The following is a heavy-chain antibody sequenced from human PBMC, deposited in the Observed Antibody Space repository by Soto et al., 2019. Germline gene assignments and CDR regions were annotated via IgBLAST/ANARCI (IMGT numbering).Heavy chain of an antibody. V-gene: IGHV4-61*01. CDR1: GGSISSDSNL. J-gene: IGHJ4*01. Sequence: PSETLSLTCAVSGGSISSDSNLWGWIRQPPGKGLEWIGYIHSGGSSYYNPSLKSRVTIALDSPKNQFSLKLTSVTAADTAVYYCAKMWMTHYDYWGHGSLVTVSS. D-gene: IGHD5-12*01. CDR2: IHSGGSS. CDR3: AKMWMTHYDY.